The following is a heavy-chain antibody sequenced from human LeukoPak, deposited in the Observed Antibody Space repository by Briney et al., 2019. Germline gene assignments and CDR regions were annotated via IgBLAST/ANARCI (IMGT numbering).Heavy chain of an antibody. CDR3: ARALWVGGYFDY. Sequence: GGSLRLSCAASGLTFRSSAMHWVRQAPGKGLQWVALLSYDGSTEYHADSVKGRFTISRDTSKNTLYLQMNSLRAEDTAVYYCARALWVGGYFDYWARAPGSPSPQ. CDR2: LSYDGSTE. J-gene: IGHJ4*02. V-gene: IGHV3-30*04. CDR1: GLTFRSSA. D-gene: IGHD3-10*01.